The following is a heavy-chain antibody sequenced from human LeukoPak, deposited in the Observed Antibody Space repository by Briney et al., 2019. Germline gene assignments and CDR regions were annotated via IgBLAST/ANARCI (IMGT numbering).Heavy chain of an antibody. CDR2: MNFNSGNT. J-gene: IGHJ3*02. D-gene: IGHD5-18*01. CDR1: GYTFPNYD. CDR3: AKVGLGNTAVHI. V-gene: IGHV1-8*01. Sequence: SVKVSCKAPGYTFPNYDINWVRQATGQGREWMGWMNFNSGNTGYAQKFQGRVTMTRNTAISTVYMELSSLKSEDTAIYYCAKVGLGNTAVHIWGQGTMVTVSS.